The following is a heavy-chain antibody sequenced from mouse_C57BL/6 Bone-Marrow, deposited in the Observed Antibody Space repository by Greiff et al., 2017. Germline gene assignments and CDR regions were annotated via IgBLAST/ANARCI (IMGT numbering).Heavy chain of an antibody. CDR2: IWRGGST. CDR3: AKNQGTVVAYWYFDV. Sequence: VQRVESGPGLVQPSQSLSITCTVSGFSLTSYGVHWVRQSPGKGLEWLGVIWRGGSTDYNAAFMSRLSITKDNSKSQVFFKMNSLQADDTAIYYCAKNQGTVVAYWYFDVWGTGTTVTVSS. J-gene: IGHJ1*03. CDR1: GFSLTSYG. D-gene: IGHD1-1*01. V-gene: IGHV2-5*01.